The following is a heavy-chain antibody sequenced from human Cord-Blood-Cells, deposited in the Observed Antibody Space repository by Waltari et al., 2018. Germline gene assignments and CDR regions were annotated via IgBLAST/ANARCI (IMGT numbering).Heavy chain of an antibody. CDR3: ARVRVGFGEFDY. D-gene: IGHD3-10*01. CDR1: GFTFSDYY. Sequence: QVQLVESGGGLVKPGGSLRLSCAASGFTFSDYYMSWIRQAPGEGREWVSYISRSGSTIYYADYVKGRFTISRDNAKNSLYRQRNSLRAEDTAVYYCARVRVGFGEFDYWGQGTLVTVSS. V-gene: IGHV3-11*04. CDR2: ISRSGSTI. J-gene: IGHJ4*02.